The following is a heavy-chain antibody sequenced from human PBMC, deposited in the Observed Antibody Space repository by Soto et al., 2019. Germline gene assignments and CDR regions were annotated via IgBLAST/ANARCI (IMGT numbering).Heavy chain of an antibody. CDR2: IYHSGTT. CDR1: GGSISSGGYY. CDR3: AGVRGNQLRGCFDP. V-gene: IGHV4-31*03. D-gene: IGHD2-2*01. Sequence: SETLSLTCTVSGGSISSGGYYWSWIRQHPGKGLEWIGYIYHSGTTYYNPSLKSRVTISVDTSKNQFSLKPTSVTAADTAVYYCAGVRGNQLRGCFDPGGRGTLVTVSS. J-gene: IGHJ5*02.